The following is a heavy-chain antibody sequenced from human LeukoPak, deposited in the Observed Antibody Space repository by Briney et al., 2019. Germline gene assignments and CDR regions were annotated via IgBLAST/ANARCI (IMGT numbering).Heavy chain of an antibody. CDR1: GFTFSSYS. CDR3: ARYGSGTSYITDYFDY. J-gene: IGHJ4*02. CDR2: ISSDSRTI. Sequence: GGSLRLSCAASGFTFSSYSMNWVRQAPGKGLEWVSYISSDSRTIYYADSVKGRFTISRDNAKNSLYLQMKSLRDEDTAVYYCARYGSGTSYITDYFDYWGQGTLVTVSS. V-gene: IGHV3-48*02. D-gene: IGHD3-10*01.